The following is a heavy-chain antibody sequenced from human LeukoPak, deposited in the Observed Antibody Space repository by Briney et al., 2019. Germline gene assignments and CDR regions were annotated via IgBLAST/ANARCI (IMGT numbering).Heavy chain of an antibody. CDR3: AKSWAGPHYGMDV. D-gene: IGHD3-10*01. Sequence: PGGSLRLSCAASGFTFSSYAMSWVRQAPGKGLEWVSAISGSGGSTYYADSVKGRFTISRNNSKNTLYLQMNSLRAEDTAVYYCAKSWAGPHYGMDVWGKGTTVTVSS. CDR2: ISGSGGST. J-gene: IGHJ6*04. V-gene: IGHV3-23*01. CDR1: GFTFSSYA.